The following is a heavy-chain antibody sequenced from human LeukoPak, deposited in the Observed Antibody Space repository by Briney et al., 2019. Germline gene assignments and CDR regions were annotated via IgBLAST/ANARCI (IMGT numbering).Heavy chain of an antibody. J-gene: IGHJ4*02. CDR1: GFTFSSYS. CDR3: ARDHDWAFDY. D-gene: IGHD3-9*01. CDR2: IGGSGSPA. Sequence: GGSLRLSCEASGFTFSSYSMNWVRQAPGKGLEWVSYIGGSGSPADYADSVKGRFTISRDNTKNSLFLQMHSLRAEDTAVYYCARDHDWAFDYWGQETLVTVSS. V-gene: IGHV3-48*04.